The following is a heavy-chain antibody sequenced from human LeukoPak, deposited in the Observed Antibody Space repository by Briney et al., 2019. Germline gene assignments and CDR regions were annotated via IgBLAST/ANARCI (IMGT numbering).Heavy chain of an antibody. CDR3: ATAAGHYYYMDV. Sequence: GGSLRLSCAASGFTFSNYGMHWVRQAPGRGLEWVAVISFDGSNKYYADSVKGRFTISRDSSKNTLYLQMNSLRAADTAVYYCATAAGHYYYMDVWGKGTTVTISS. J-gene: IGHJ6*03. CDR1: GFTFSNYG. D-gene: IGHD6-13*01. V-gene: IGHV3-30*03. CDR2: ISFDGSNK.